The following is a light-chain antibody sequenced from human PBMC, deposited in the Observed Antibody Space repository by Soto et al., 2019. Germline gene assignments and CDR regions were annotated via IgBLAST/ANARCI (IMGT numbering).Light chain of an antibody. V-gene: IGKV3-20*01. CDR1: QSVSSSY. CDR3: QQYGRT. Sequence: EIVLTQSPCTLSLSPGERSTLSCRASQSVSSSYLAWYQQKPGQAPRLLIYGASSRATGIPDRFSGSGSGTDFTPTISRLEPEDFAVYYCQQYGRTFGQGTKVDIK. CDR2: GAS. J-gene: IGKJ1*01.